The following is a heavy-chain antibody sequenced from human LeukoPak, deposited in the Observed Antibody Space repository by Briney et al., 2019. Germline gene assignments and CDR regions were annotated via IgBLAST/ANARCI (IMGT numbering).Heavy chain of an antibody. CDR3: ARPKYSSSWYSRRGYYYYGMDV. Sequence: GRSLRLSCAAPGFTFSSYSMNWVRQAPGKGLEWVSSISSSSSYIYYADSVKGRFTISRDNAKNSLYLQMNSLRAEDTAVYYCARPKYSSSWYSRRGYYYYGMDVWGQGTTVTVSS. V-gene: IGHV3-21*01. D-gene: IGHD6-13*01. CDR2: ISSSSSYI. CDR1: GFTFSSYS. J-gene: IGHJ6*02.